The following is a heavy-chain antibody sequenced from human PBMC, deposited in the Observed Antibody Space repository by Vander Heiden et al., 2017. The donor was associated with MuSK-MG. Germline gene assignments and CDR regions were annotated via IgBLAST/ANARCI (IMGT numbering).Heavy chain of an antibody. Sequence: EVQLVESGGGLVQPGGSLSLSCAASGFTFRRYWMRWVRQAAGKGLEWVANIKQDGSEKYYVDSVKGRFTISRDNAKNSLYLQMNSLRAEDTAGYYCARDRVTRGRGGCLSGANFDYWGQGPLVTLSS. V-gene: IGHV3-7*01. CDR1: GFTFRRYW. D-gene: IGHD3-10*01. CDR3: ARDRVTRGRGGCLSGANFDY. J-gene: IGHJ4*02. CDR2: IKQDGSEK.